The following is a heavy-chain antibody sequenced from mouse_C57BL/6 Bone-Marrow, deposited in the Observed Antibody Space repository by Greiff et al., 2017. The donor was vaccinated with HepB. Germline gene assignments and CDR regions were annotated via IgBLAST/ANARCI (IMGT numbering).Heavy chain of an antibody. J-gene: IGHJ1*03. CDR3: ARPTVVDWYFDV. D-gene: IGHD1-1*01. V-gene: IGHV1-76*01. CDR1: GYTFTDYY. CDR2: IYPGSGNT. Sequence: QVQLQQSGAELVRPGASVKLSCKASGYTFTDYYINWVKQRPGQGLEWIARIYPGSGNTYYNEKFKGKATLTAEKSSSTAYMQLSSLTSEDSAVYFCARPTVVDWYFDVWGTGTTVTVSS.